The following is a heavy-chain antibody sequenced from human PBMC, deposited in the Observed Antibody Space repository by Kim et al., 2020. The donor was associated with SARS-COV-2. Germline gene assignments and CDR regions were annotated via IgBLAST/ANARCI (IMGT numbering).Heavy chain of an antibody. D-gene: IGHD4-17*01. CDR3: ARANYGDPTFDY. J-gene: IGHJ4*02. V-gene: IGHV4-31*02. Sequence: YYNPSLRSRVTMSVDTSKNQFSLKLSSVTAADTAVYYCARANYGDPTFDYWGQGTLVTVSS.